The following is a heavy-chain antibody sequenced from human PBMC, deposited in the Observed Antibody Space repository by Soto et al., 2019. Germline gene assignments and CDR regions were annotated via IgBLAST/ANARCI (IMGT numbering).Heavy chain of an antibody. CDR2: IYSGGGT. J-gene: IGHJ6*03. V-gene: IGHV3-66*01. CDR1: GFTVSSNY. D-gene: IGHD3-10*01. CDR3: ARDGSIGRNYYYYIDV. Sequence: EVQLAESGGGLVQPGGSLRLSCAASGFTVSSNYMTWVRQAPGKGLEWVSAIYSGGGTYYADSVKGRFTISRDNSKNTLYLQMNGLRAEDTAVYYCARDGSIGRNYYYYIDVWGKGTTVTVSS.